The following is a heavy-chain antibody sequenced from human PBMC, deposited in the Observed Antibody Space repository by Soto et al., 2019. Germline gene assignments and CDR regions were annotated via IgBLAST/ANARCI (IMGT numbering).Heavy chain of an antibody. CDR1: GYSFTSYW. J-gene: IGHJ6*02. D-gene: IGHD3-3*01. Sequence: GESLKISCKGSGYSFTSYWISWVRQMPGKGLEWMGRIDPSDSYTNYSPSFQGHVTISADKSISTAYLQWSSLKASDTAMYYCASPRSDYYDFSSGYYKKGSYYGMDVWGQGTTVTVSS. CDR3: ASPRSDYYDFSSGYYKKGSYYGMDV. CDR2: IDPSDSYT. V-gene: IGHV5-10-1*01.